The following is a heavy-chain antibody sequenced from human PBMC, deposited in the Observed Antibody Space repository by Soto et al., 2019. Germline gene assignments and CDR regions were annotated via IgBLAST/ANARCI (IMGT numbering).Heavy chain of an antibody. CDR2: IFYSGST. V-gene: IGHV4-30-2*03. CDR1: GFTFSSFAMN. Sequence: LRLSCAASGFTFSSFAMNWVRQAPGKGLEWIGSIFYSGSTYYNPSLKSRVTISVDTSKNQFSLRLSSVTAADTAVYYCARLDYYGAGSYYNQYYFDYWGQGTLVTVSS. J-gene: IGHJ4*02. D-gene: IGHD3-10*01. CDR3: ARLDYYGAGSYYNQYYFDY.